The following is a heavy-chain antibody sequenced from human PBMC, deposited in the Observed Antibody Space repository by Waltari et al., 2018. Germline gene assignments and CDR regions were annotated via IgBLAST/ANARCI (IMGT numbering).Heavy chain of an antibody. CDR2: IYYSGST. CDR1: GGPISSSSYY. CDR3: ARTYYDFWSGYSVLDWFDP. J-gene: IGHJ5*02. D-gene: IGHD3-3*01. Sequence: QLQLQESGPGLVKPSETLSLTCTVSGGPISSSSYYWAWIRQPPGKGLEWIGSIYYSGSTYYNPSLKSRVTISVDTSKNQFSLKLSSVTAADTAVYYCARTYYDFWSGYSVLDWFDPWGQGTLVTVSS. V-gene: IGHV4-39*01.